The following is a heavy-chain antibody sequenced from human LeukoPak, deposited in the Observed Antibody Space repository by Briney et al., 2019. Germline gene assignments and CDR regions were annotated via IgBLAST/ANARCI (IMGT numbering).Heavy chain of an antibody. V-gene: IGHV1-8*03. D-gene: IGHD3-9*01. CDR2: MNPNSGNT. J-gene: IGHJ6*03. CDR3: ARGTGPRYFDWLFAGYYYYYMDV. Sequence: GASVKVSCEASGYTFTSYDINWVRQATGQGLEWMGWMNPNSGNTGYAQKFQGRVTITRNTSISTAYMELSSLRSEDTAVYYCARGTGPRYFDWLFAGYYYYYMDVWGKGTTVTVSS. CDR1: GYTFTSYD.